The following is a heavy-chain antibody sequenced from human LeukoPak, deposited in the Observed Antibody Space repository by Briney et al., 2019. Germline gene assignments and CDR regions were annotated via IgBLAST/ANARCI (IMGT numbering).Heavy chain of an antibody. CDR1: VFTYDDYG. CDR2: ISGSGGST. D-gene: IGHD5-12*01. CDR3: AKDRGYRGKYYFDY. V-gene: IGHV3-23*01. J-gene: IGHJ4*02. Sequence: GGSLRLSCAASVFTYDDYGMSWVRQAPGKGLEWVSAISGSGGSTYYADSVKGRFTISRDNSKNTLYLQMNSLRAEDTAVYYCAKDRGYRGKYYFDYWGQGTLVTVSS.